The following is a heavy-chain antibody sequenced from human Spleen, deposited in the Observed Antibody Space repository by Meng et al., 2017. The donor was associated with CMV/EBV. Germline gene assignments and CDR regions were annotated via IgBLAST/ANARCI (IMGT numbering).Heavy chain of an antibody. Sequence: GESLKISCAASGFPFSTYSMNWVRQAPGKGLEWVSSISSGNTYIYYADSMKGRFTISRDNAKNSLYLQMNSLRAEDTAVYYCARGNSYAHIFDYWGQGTMVTVSS. V-gene: IGHV3-21*01. CDR3: ARGNSYAHIFDY. J-gene: IGHJ4*02. D-gene: IGHD5-18*01. CDR1: GFPFSTYS. CDR2: ISSGNTYI.